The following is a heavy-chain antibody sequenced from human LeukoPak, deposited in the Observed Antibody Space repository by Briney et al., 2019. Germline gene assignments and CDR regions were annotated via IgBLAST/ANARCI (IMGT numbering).Heavy chain of an antibody. CDR1: GCTFISYT. Sequence: SSVKVSCKASGCTFISYTISWVRQAPGQGLEWMGRIIPILGMANYAQKFQGRVTITADKSTSTAYMELSSLRSEDTAVFYCARGHQPPYYGMDVWGQGTTVTVSS. V-gene: IGHV1-69*02. CDR3: ARGHQPPYYGMDV. CDR2: IIPILGMA. J-gene: IGHJ6*02.